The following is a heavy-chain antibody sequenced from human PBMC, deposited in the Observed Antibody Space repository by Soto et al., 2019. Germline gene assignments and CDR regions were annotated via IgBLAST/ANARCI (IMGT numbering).Heavy chain of an antibody. Sequence: GGSLRLSCAASGFTFSSYAMHWVRQAPGKGLEWVAVISYDGSNKYYADSVKGRFTISRDNSKNTLYLQMNSLRAEDTAVYYCAREGELGYCSGGSCYYYGMDVWGQGTTVTVSS. V-gene: IGHV3-30-3*01. CDR1: GFTFSSYA. J-gene: IGHJ6*02. CDR3: AREGELGYCSGGSCYYYGMDV. D-gene: IGHD2-15*01. CDR2: ISYDGSNK.